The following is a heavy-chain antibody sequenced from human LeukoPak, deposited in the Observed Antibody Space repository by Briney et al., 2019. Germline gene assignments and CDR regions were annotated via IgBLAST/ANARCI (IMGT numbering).Heavy chain of an antibody. Sequence: GESLKISCKGSGYSFTSYWIGWVRQMPGKGLEWMGIIYPVDSDTRYSPSFQGQVTISADKSISTAYLQWSSLKAPDTAMYYCARPGQLGEYTPYYFDYWGQGTLVTVSS. CDR3: ARPGQLGEYTPYYFDY. CDR2: IYPVDSDT. J-gene: IGHJ4*02. D-gene: IGHD3-16*01. CDR1: GYSFTSYW. V-gene: IGHV5-51*01.